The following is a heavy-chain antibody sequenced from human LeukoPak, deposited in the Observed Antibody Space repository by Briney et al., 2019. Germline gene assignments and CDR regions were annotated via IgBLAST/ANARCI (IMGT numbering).Heavy chain of an antibody. D-gene: IGHD3-3*01. CDR3: ARVAKNYDFWSGSITGRRYFDY. Sequence: KPSETLSLTCTVSGGSISSYYWSWIRQPPGKGREWRGYIYYSGSTNYNPSLKSRVTISVDTSKIPLSLKLSSVTAADTAVYYCARVAKNYDFWSGSITGRRYFDYWGQGTLVTVSS. J-gene: IGHJ4*02. CDR2: IYYSGST. CDR1: GGSISSYY. V-gene: IGHV4-59*12.